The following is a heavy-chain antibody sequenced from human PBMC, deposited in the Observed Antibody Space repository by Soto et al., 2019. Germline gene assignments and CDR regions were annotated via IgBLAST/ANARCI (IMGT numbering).Heavy chain of an antibody. J-gene: IGHJ6*02. V-gene: IGHV1-24*01. Sequence: GASVKVSCKVSGYTLTELSMHWVRQAPGKGLEWMGGFDPGDGETIYAQKFQGRVTMTEDTSTDTAYMELSSLRSEDTAVYYCATDGLARVNYGMDVWGQGTTVTVSS. CDR1: GYTLTELS. D-gene: IGHD2-21*01. CDR2: FDPGDGET. CDR3: ATDGLARVNYGMDV.